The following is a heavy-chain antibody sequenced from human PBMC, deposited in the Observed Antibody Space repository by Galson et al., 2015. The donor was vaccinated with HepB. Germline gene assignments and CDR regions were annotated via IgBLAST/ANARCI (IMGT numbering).Heavy chain of an antibody. CDR3: AKAIPTEHWGSRYYFDY. Sequence: SLRLSCAASGFTFSSYAMSWVRQAPGKGLEWVSAISGSGGSTYYADSVKGRFTISRDNSKNTLYLQMNSLRAEDTTVYYCAKAIPTEHWGSRYYFDYWGQGTLVTVSS. CDR2: ISGSGGST. CDR1: GFTFSSYA. J-gene: IGHJ4*02. V-gene: IGHV3-23*01. D-gene: IGHD7-27*01.